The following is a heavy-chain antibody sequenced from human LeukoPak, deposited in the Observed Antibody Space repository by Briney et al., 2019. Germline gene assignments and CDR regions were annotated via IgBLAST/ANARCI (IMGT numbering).Heavy chain of an antibody. CDR3: ARDMWPPDY. CDR2: INHSGST. D-gene: IGHD2-21*01. V-gene: IGHV4-34*01. J-gene: IGHJ4*02. CDR1: GGSFSGYY. Sequence: SETLSLTCAVYGGSFSGYYWSWIRQPPGKGLEWIGEINHSGSTNYNPSLKSRVTISVDTSKNQFSLKLSSVTAADTAVYYCARDMWPPDYWGQGTLVTVSS.